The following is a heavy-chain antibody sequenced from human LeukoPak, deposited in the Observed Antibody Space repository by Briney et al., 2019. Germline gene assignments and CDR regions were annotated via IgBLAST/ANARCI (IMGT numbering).Heavy chain of an antibody. CDR3: AKCAVPAALSWFDP. D-gene: IGHD2-2*01. CDR2: ISGGGGST. Sequence: PGGSLRLSCAASGFNLRSYAMNWVRQAPGKGLEWVSNISGGGGSTYYADSVKGRFTISRDNSKDTLYLQMNSLRAEDTAVYYCAKCAVPAALSWFDPWGQGTLVTVSS. CDR1: GFNLRSYA. J-gene: IGHJ5*02. V-gene: IGHV3-23*01.